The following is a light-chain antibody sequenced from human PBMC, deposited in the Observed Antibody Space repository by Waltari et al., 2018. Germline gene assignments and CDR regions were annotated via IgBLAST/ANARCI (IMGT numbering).Light chain of an antibody. CDR2: VVG. Sequence: DIQMTQSTASLSASVGDRVTITCRTSQNISSNLNWYQQKSGKAPKLLISVVGSLHGGVPARFRGGGSVTEFTLTISSLQPEDFATYYCQQSYSTPRTFGQGTRLEVK. J-gene: IGKJ2*01. CDR3: QQSYSTPRT. CDR1: QNISSN. V-gene: IGKV1-39*01.